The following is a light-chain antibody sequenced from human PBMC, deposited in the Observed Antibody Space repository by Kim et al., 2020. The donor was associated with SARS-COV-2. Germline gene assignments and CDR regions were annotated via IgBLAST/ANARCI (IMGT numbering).Light chain of an antibody. CDR2: KAS. J-gene: IGKJ1*01. V-gene: IGKV1-5*03. CDR1: QSVYTW. Sequence: ASVGDRVTITCRASQSVYTWLAWYQQKPGKTPNLLIYKASYLQNGAPSRFSGSGSGTEFTLTINSLQPDDFATYYCQQYNAYPWTFGQGTKVEIK. CDR3: QQYNAYPWT.